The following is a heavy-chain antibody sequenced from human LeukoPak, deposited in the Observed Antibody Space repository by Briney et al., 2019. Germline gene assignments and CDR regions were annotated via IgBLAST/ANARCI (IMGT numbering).Heavy chain of an antibody. CDR1: GYTLTELS. J-gene: IGHJ4*02. V-gene: IGHV1-46*01. Sequence: ASVKVSCKVSGYTLTELSMHWVRQAPGQGLEWMGIINPSGGSTSYAQKFQGRVTMTRDTSTSTVYMELSSLRSEDTAVYYCARQGATTLSFDYWGQGTLVTVSS. CDR2: INPSGGST. CDR3: ARQGATTLSFDY. D-gene: IGHD1-26*01.